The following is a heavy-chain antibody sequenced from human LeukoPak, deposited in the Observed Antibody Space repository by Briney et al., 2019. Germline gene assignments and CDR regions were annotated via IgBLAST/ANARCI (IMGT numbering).Heavy chain of an antibody. CDR2: IYYSGST. CDR1: GDSITSGIHY. J-gene: IGHJ4*02. Sequence: SQTLSLTCTVSGDSITSGIHYWSWFRQPPGKGLEWIGYIYYSGSTNYNPSLKSRVTISVDTSKNQFSLRLSSVTAADTAVYYCARVTGYVMEDYFDYWGQGTLVTVSS. D-gene: IGHD6-13*01. CDR3: ARVTGYVMEDYFDY. V-gene: IGHV4-61*01.